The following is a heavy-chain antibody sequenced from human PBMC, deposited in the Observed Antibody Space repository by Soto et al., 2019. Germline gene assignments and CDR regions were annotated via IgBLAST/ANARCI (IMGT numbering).Heavy chain of an antibody. V-gene: IGHV1-69*01. CDR1: GVTFSSYA. D-gene: IGHD2-21*02. Sequence: ASVKVSCKASGVTFSSYAISWVRQAPGQGLEWMGGIIPIFGTANYARKFQGRVTITADESTSTAYMELSSLRSEDTAVYYCARTHIVVVTASYNWFDPWGQGTLVTVSS. CDR3: ARTHIVVVTASYNWFDP. CDR2: IIPIFGTA. J-gene: IGHJ5*02.